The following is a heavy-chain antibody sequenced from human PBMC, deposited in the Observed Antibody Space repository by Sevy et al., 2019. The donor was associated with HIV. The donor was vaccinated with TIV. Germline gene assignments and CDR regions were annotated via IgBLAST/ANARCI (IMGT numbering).Heavy chain of an antibody. CDR1: GFTFSNAW. V-gene: IGHV3-15*01. Sequence: GGSLRLSCAASGFTFSNAWMSWVRQAPGKGLEWVGRIKSKTDGGTTDYAAPVKGRFTISRDDSKNTLYLQMNSLKTEDTAVYYCTTAFRPVAPGNYWGQGTLVTVSS. D-gene: IGHD6-19*01. CDR3: TTAFRPVAPGNY. J-gene: IGHJ4*02. CDR2: IKSKTDGGTT.